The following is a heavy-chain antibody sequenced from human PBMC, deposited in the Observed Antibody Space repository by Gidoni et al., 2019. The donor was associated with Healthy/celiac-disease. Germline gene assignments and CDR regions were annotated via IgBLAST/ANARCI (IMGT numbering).Heavy chain of an antibody. Sequence: EVPLLESGGGLVQPGGSLRLYCAASGFPFSSYAMSWVRQAPGKGLEWVSAISGSGGSTYYADSVKGRFTISRDNSKNTLYLQMNSLRAEDTAVYYCAKGAIVLMAGFDPWGQGTLVTVSS. CDR1: GFPFSSYA. V-gene: IGHV3-23*01. D-gene: IGHD2-8*01. J-gene: IGHJ5*02. CDR2: ISGSGGST. CDR3: AKGAIVLMAGFDP.